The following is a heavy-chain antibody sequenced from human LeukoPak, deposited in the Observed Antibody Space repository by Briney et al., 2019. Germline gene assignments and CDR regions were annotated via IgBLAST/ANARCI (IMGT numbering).Heavy chain of an antibody. J-gene: IGHJ6*03. CDR1: GGSISSSSYY. Sequence: SETLSLTCTVSGGSISSSSYYWGWIRQPPGKGLEWIGSIYYSGSTYYNPSLKSRVTISVDASKNQFSLKLSSVTAADTAVYYCARVGTVWFGEPPLYYYYMDVWGKGTTVTVSS. CDR3: ARVGTVWFGEPPLYYYYMDV. D-gene: IGHD3-10*01. V-gene: IGHV4-39*07. CDR2: IYYSGST.